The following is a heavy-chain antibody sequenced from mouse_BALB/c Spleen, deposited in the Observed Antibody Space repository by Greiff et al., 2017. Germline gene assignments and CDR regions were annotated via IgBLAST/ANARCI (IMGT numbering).Heavy chain of an antibody. J-gene: IGHJ2*01. CDR2: ILPGSGST. CDR1: GYTFSSYW. V-gene: IGHV1-9*01. CDR3: ATATTVVAGIDY. Sequence: VQLQQSGAELMKPGASVKISCKATGYTFSSYWIEWVKQRPGHGLEWIGEILPGSGSTNYNEKFKGKATFTADTSSNTAYMQLSSLTSEDSAVYYCATATTVVAGIDYWGQGTTLTVSS. D-gene: IGHD1-1*01.